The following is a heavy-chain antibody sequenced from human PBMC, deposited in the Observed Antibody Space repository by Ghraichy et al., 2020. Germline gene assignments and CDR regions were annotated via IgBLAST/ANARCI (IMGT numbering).Heavy chain of an antibody. V-gene: IGHV3-33*01. CDR3: ARGYCTTSSCNDRPWFDP. D-gene: IGHD2-2*01. J-gene: IGHJ5*02. Sequence: GGSLSLSCAASGFTFRRFGMHWVRQAPGRGLEWVAIIWYDGSKKYYADSVKGRFTISRDNSKNTLYLQMTSLRAEDTAVYYCARGYCTTSSCNDRPWFDPWGQGTLVTVSS. CDR2: IWYDGSKK. CDR1: GFTFRRFG.